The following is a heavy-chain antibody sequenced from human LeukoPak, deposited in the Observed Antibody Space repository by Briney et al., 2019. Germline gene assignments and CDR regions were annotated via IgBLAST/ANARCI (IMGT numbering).Heavy chain of an antibody. CDR2: VDTDGSGT. Sequence: GGSLRLSCAASGFTFSSYSMNWVRQAPGKGLVWVSRVDTDGSGTIYADSVKGRFTVSRDNAKNTLYLQMISLRAEDTAVYYCARGGYSSGLDYWGQGILVTVSS. J-gene: IGHJ4*02. D-gene: IGHD6-19*01. CDR1: GFTFSSYS. V-gene: IGHV3-74*01. CDR3: ARGGYSSGLDY.